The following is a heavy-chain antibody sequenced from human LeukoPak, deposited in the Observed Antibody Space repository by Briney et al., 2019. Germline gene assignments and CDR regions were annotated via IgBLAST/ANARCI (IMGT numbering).Heavy chain of an antibody. V-gene: IGHV4-59*08. CDR2: IYYSGST. D-gene: IGHD3-10*01. J-gene: IGHJ4*02. Sequence: SETLSLTCTVSGDSISGNYWTWIRQPPGKGLEWIGYIYYSGSTNYNASLKSRVTISVDTSKNQFSLKVSSVTAADTAVYYCARLSGVPGDPDYWGQGNLVTVAS. CDR1: GDSISGNY. CDR3: ARLSGVPGDPDY.